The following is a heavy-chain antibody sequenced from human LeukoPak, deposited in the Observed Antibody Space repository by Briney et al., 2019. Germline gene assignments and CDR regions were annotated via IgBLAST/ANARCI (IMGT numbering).Heavy chain of an antibody. CDR3: ARDGGEGDPYYFDY. CDR1: GFTFDDYG. J-gene: IGHJ4*02. Sequence: GGSLRLSCAAAGFTFDDYGMSWVRQAPGKGLEWVSGINWNGGSTGYADSVKGRFTISRDNAKNSLYLQMNSLRAEDTALYYCARDGGEGDPYYFDYWGQGTLVTVSS. D-gene: IGHD2-21*02. CDR2: INWNGGST. V-gene: IGHV3-20*04.